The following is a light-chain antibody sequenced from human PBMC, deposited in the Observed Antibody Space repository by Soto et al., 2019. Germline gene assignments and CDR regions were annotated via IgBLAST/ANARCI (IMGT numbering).Light chain of an antibody. Sequence: EIVMTQSPATVSVSPGERATLSCRASQSVSSNLAWYQQKPGQAPRLLIYGASTRATGIPARFRGSGSGTEFTLTISSLQSEDFEVYYCQQYKNWPITFGQGTRLEIK. CDR2: GAS. J-gene: IGKJ5*01. CDR3: QQYKNWPIT. V-gene: IGKV3D-15*01. CDR1: QSVSSN.